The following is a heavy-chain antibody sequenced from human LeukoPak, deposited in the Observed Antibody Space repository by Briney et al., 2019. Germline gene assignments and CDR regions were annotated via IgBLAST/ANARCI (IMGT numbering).Heavy chain of an antibody. D-gene: IGHD3-22*01. CDR2: IYYSGST. CDR3: ARQTEYYDSSTPQTFYDY. J-gene: IGHJ4*02. V-gene: IGHV4-59*01. Sequence: SETLSLSCTVSGASISGDYWSWIRQPPGEGLGRIGDIYYSGSTKYNPSLKSRVTISVDTSKNQFSLKLRSVTAADTAVYYCARQTEYYDSSTPQTFYDYWGQGTLVTVSS. CDR1: GASISGDY.